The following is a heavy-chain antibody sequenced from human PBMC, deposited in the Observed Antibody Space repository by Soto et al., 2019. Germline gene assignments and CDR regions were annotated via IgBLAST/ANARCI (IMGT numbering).Heavy chain of an antibody. CDR3: ARGGTKAGRIAVAGTFDY. V-gene: IGHV6-1*01. Sequence: PSQTLSLTCAISGDSVSSNSAAWNWIRQSPSRGLEWLGRTYYRSKWYNDYAVSVKSRITINPDTSKNQFSLQLNSVTPEDTAVYYCARGGTKAGRIAVAGTFDYWGQGTLVTVSS. CDR2: TYYRSKWYN. J-gene: IGHJ4*02. D-gene: IGHD6-19*01. CDR1: GDSVSSNSAA.